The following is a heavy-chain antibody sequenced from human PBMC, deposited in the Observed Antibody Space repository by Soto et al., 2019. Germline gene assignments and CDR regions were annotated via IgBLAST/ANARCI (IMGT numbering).Heavy chain of an antibody. CDR2: ISAYNGNT. D-gene: IGHD3-10*01. Sequence: ASVKVSCKASGYTFTSYDINWVRQAPGQGLEWMGWISAYNGNTNYAQKLQGRVTMTTDTSTSTAYMELRSLRSDDTAVYYCALPNRFGELLMGYWGKGPLVTVSS. CDR3: ALPNRFGELLMGY. J-gene: IGHJ4*02. V-gene: IGHV1-18*01. CDR1: GYTFTSYD.